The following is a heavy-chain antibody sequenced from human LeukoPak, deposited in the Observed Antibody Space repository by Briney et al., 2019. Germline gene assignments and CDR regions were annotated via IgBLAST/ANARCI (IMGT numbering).Heavy chain of an antibody. V-gene: IGHV1-2*02. CDR2: INPNSGGT. Sequence: ASVKVSCKASGYTFTGYYMHWVRQAPGQGLEWMGWINPNSGGTNYAQKFQGRVTMTRDTSISTAYMELSRLRSDDTAVYYCASTLYYDFRSGSSAEYFQHWGQGTLVTVSS. D-gene: IGHD3-3*01. CDR1: GYTFTGYY. CDR3: ASTLYYDFRSGSSAEYFQH. J-gene: IGHJ1*01.